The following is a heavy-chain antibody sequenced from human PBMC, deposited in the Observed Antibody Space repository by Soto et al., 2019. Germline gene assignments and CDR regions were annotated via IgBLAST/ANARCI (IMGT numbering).Heavy chain of an antibody. CDR3: AKSPTIAAAGTVTPDAFDI. CDR2: ISGSGGST. Sequence: GESLKISCAASGFTFSSYAMSWVRQAPGKGLEWVSAISGSGGSTYYADSVKGRFTISRDNSKNTLYLQMNSLRAEDTAVYYCAKSPTIAAAGTVTPDAFDIWGQGTMVTVSS. V-gene: IGHV3-23*01. D-gene: IGHD6-13*01. CDR1: GFTFSSYA. J-gene: IGHJ3*02.